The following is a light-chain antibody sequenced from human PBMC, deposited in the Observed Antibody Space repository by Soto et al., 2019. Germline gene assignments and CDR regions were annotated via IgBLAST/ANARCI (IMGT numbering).Light chain of an antibody. CDR1: SSDGGGYNY. V-gene: IGLV2-14*01. Sequence: QYVLTQPASVSGSPGQSITISCTGTSSDGGGYNYVSWYQQHPGKAPKRMIYEVSNRPSGVSNRFSGSKSGNTASLIISGLRAEDEADYYYSSYTSSNTLVFGTGTKVTVL. J-gene: IGLJ1*01. CDR2: EVS. CDR3: SSYTSSNTLV.